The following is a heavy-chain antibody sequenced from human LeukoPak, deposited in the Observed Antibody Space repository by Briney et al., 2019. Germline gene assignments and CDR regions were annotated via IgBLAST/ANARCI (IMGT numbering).Heavy chain of an antibody. CDR2: ISYDGSNK. D-gene: IGHD6-13*01. V-gene: IGHV3-30*03. J-gene: IGHJ4*02. CDR3: ARDSEYSSSWYVDY. Sequence: GGSLRLSCAASGFTFSSYGMHWVRQAPGKGLEWVAVISYDGSNKYYADSVKGRFTISRDNSKHTLYLQMNSLRAEDTAVYYCARDSEYSSSWYVDYWGQGTLVTVSS. CDR1: GFTFSSYG.